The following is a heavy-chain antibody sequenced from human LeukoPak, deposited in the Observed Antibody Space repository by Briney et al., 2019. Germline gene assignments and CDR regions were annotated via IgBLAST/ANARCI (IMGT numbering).Heavy chain of an antibody. CDR1: GFTFDDYA. CDR3: AKAHSSGYLFDI. Sequence: GGSLRLSCAASGFTFDDYAIHWVRQAPGKGLEWVSGISWNSGSIGYADSVKGRFTISRDNAKNSLYLQMNSLRAEDTALYYCAKAHSSGYLFDIWGQGTMVTVSS. CDR2: ISWNSGSI. V-gene: IGHV3-9*01. D-gene: IGHD3-22*01. J-gene: IGHJ3*02.